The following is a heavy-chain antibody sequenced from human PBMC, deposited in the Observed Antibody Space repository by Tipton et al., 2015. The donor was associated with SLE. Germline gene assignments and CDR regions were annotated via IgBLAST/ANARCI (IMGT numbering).Heavy chain of an antibody. CDR2: INHSGST. Sequence: TLSLTCAVYGGSFSGYYWNWIRQPPGKGLEWIGEINHSGSTNYNPSLKSRVTISVDTSKNQFSLKLSSVTAADTAVYYCARGEMDVFDIWGQGTVVSVSS. V-gene: IGHV4-34*01. CDR1: GGSFSGYY. CDR3: ARGEMDVFDI. J-gene: IGHJ3*02.